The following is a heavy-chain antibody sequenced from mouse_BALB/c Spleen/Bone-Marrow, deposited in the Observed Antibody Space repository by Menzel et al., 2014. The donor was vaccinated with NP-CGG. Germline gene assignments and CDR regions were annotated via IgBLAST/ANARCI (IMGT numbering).Heavy chain of an antibody. J-gene: IGHJ3*01. V-gene: IGHV1S22*01. CDR2: IYPGSDST. Sequence: GPELVGRGASEKLSCKASGYTFNSYWMHWVKQRHGQGLEWIGNIYPGSDSTNYDEKFKSKGTLSVDTSSSTADMHPSNLTSEDSAVYYCTVRGFAYWGQGTLVTVSA. CDR3: TVRGFAY. CDR1: GYTFNSYW.